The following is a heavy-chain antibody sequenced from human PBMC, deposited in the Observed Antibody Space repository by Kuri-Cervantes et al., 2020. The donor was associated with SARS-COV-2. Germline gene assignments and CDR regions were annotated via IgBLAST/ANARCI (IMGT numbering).Heavy chain of an antibody. Sequence: GESLKISCAASGLSFSNYAMSWVRRAPGKGLEWVSSISGSGDDTHYADSVKGRFTISRDNAKNTLYLQMNSLRAEDTAVYYCARGYCSSTSCFEWGQGTLVTVSS. CDR2: ISGSGDDT. CDR1: GLSFSNYA. D-gene: IGHD2-2*01. CDR3: ARGYCSSTSCFE. J-gene: IGHJ4*02. V-gene: IGHV3-23*01.